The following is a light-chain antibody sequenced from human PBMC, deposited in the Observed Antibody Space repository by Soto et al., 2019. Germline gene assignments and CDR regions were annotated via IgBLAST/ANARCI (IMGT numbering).Light chain of an antibody. CDR3: QSYDSSLIGLI. J-gene: IGLJ2*01. Sequence: QSTLTQPPSVSGAPGQRVTISCTGSNSNIGAGYDVNWYQHFPGTAPKLLIYVNTNRPSGVPDRFSGSKSGSSTSLAITGLQSEDEADYDCQSYDSSLIGLIFGLGTQLTVL. CDR1: NSNIGAGYD. CDR2: VNT. V-gene: IGLV1-40*01.